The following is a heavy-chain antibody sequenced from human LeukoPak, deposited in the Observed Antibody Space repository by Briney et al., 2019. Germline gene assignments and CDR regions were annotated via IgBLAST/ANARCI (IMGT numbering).Heavy chain of an antibody. Sequence: SETLSLTCAVYGGSFSGYYWSWIRQPPGKGLEWIGEINHSGSTNYNPSLKSRVTISVDRSKNQFSLKLSSVTAADTAVYYCARCRIQLWWFDPWGQGTLVTVSS. J-gene: IGHJ5*02. CDR3: ARCRIQLWWFDP. CDR2: INHSGST. D-gene: IGHD5-18*01. CDR1: GGSFSGYY. V-gene: IGHV4-34*01.